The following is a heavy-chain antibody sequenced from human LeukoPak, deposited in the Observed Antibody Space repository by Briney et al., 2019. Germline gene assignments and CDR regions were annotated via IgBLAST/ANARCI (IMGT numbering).Heavy chain of an antibody. D-gene: IGHD3-16*01. J-gene: IGHJ6*03. V-gene: IGHV4-34*01. CDR2: INHSGST. Sequence: SETLSLTCAVFGGSFSGYYWSWIRQPPGKGLEWIGEINHSGSTNFNPSLKSRVTISVDTSKNQFSLKLRSVTAADTAVYYCARQVGRGTQIYYMDVWGKGTTVTVSS. CDR3: ARQVGRGTQIYYMDV. CDR1: GGSFSGYY.